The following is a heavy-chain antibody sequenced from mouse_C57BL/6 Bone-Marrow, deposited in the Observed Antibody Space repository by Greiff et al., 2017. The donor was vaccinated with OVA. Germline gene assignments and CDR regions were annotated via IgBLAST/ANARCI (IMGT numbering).Heavy chain of an antibody. J-gene: IGHJ2*01. CDR1: GFSLTSYC. CDR2: IWGEGST. D-gene: IGHD6-1*01. CDR3: AKSSLDY. V-gene: IGHV2-3*01. Sequence: VQLQESGPGLVAPSQSLSITCTVSGFSLTSYCVSWVRQPPGKGLEWLGVIWGEGSTNSPSAPISSLSIRKDNTKSQVIVKLTSLQSDDTDTDYCAKSSLDYWGQGTTLTVSA.